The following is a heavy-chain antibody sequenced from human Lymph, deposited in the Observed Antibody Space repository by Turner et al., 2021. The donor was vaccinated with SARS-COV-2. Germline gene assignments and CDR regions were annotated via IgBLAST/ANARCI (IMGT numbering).Heavy chain of an antibody. CDR1: GFTFSSYA. V-gene: IGHV3-30-3*01. CDR3: ARDLGGYEDY. Sequence: QMQLVESGGGVVQPGRSLRLSCAASGFTFSSYAMHWVRQAPGKGLEWVALISYDGINKYYADSVKGRFTISRDNSKNTLYLQVNSLIAEDTAVYYCARDLGGYEDYWGQGTLVTVSS. D-gene: IGHD3-3*01. CDR2: ISYDGINK. J-gene: IGHJ4*02.